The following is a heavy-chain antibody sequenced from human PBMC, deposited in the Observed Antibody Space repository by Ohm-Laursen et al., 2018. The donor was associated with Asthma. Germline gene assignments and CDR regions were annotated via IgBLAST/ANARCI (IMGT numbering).Heavy chain of an antibody. CDR3: AKPPIAAAGNFDY. CDR2: ISGSAGST. V-gene: IGHV3-23*01. J-gene: IGHJ4*02. Sequence: SLRLSCTASGFTFSSFAMSWVRQAPGKGLEWVSTISGSAGSTYYADSVKGRFTNSRDNSKNTLYLQMNSLRAEDTAVYYCAKPPIAAAGNFDYWGQGTLVTVSS. CDR1: GFTFSSFA. D-gene: IGHD6-13*01.